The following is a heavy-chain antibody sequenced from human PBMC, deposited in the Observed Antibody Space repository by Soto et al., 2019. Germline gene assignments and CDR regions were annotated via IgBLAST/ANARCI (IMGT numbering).Heavy chain of an antibody. D-gene: IGHD2-21*02. J-gene: IGHJ4*02. V-gene: IGHV3-23*01. Sequence: PGGSLRLSCAASGCTFSNYAMSWIRQAPGKGLEWVAGISGGGGSTYYADSVEGRFTVSRDNSKNTLYVQMSSLRADDTAVYYCAKNNGITCYSGLDYWGQGTLVTVSS. CDR1: GCTFSNYA. CDR3: AKNNGITCYSGLDY. CDR2: ISGGGGST.